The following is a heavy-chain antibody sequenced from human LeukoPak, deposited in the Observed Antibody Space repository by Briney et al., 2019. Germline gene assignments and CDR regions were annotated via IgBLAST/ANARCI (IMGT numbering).Heavy chain of an antibody. CDR3: ARGLMGTTGEQNWFDP. J-gene: IGHJ5*02. D-gene: IGHD1-7*01. CDR1: GGSISTYY. V-gene: IGHV4-4*07. Sequence: SETLSLTCTVSGGSISTYYWSWIRQPAGKGLEWIARIYASGSANYNPSLKSRVTISLDRSKNQFSLNLTSMTAADTAVYYCARGLMGTTGEQNWFDPWGQGTLVTVSS. CDR2: IYASGSA.